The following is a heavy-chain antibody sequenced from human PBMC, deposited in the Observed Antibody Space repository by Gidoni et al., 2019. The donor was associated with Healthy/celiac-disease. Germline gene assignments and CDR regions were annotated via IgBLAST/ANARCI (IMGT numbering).Heavy chain of an antibody. J-gene: IGHJ4*02. CDR2: ISSSSSYI. CDR3: ARNPRWDTAMVTHDY. V-gene: IGHV3-21*01. CDR1: AFTFSRYS. D-gene: IGHD5-18*01. Sequence: EVQLVESGGCLVKPGGSLRLSCAASAFTFSRYSMNWVRPAPGKGLEWVSSISSSSSYIYYADSVKGRFTISRDNAKNSLYLQMNSLRAEDTAVYYCARNPRWDTAMVTHDYWGQGTLVTVSS.